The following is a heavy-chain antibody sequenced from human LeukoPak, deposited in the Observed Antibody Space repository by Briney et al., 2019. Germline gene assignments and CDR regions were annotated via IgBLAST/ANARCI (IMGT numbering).Heavy chain of an antibody. J-gene: IGHJ5*02. CDR3: ARLTFGGVIVSRWFDP. CDR1: GGSFSTYY. D-gene: IGHD3-16*02. CDR2: IYYSGRT. V-gene: IGHV4-59*08. Sequence: PSETLSLTCTVSGGSFSTYYWSWIRQPPGKGLEWIGYIYYSGRTNYNPSLKSRVTISLDTSKNQFSLKLTSVTAADTAVYYCARLTFGGVIVSRWFDPWGQGTLVTVSS.